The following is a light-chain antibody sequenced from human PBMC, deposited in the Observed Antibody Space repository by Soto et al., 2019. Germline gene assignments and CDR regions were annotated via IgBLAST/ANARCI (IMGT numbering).Light chain of an antibody. CDR1: QDIGNF. CDR3: QQYSHLLT. V-gene: IGKV1-33*01. J-gene: IGKJ5*01. CDR2: DAA. Sequence: ITHSPSSLSASVGYIFTITFHAGQDIGNFLTWYQQKPGRAPVLLIYDAANLATGVPPRFSGSGSGRDFTLTISSLQPEDIAAYYCQQYSHLLTFGQGTRLE.